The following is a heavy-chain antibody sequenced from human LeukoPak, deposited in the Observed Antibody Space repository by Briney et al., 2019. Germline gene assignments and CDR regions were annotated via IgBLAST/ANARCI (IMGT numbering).Heavy chain of an antibody. CDR1: GDSISSVSYY. CDR3: ARGMREIDY. Sequence: PSETLSLTCTVSGDSISSVSYYWGWIRQPPGKGLAWIGSIYYSGSTYYNPSLKSRVTISVDTSKNQFSLKLSSVTAADTAVYYCARGMREIDYWGQGTLVTVSS. CDR2: IYYSGST. V-gene: IGHV4-39*07. J-gene: IGHJ4*02. D-gene: IGHD5-24*01.